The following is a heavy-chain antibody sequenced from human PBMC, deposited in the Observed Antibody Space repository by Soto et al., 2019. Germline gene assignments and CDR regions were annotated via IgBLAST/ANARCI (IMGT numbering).Heavy chain of an antibody. CDR1: GYTLTELS. CDR2: FDPEDGET. CDR3: ATAFHYYDSSGKLDY. Sequence: GASVKVSCKVSGYTLTELSMHWVRQAPGKGLEWMGGFDPEDGETIYAQKFQGRVTMTEDTSTDTAYMELSSLRSEDTAVYYCATAFHYYDSSGKLDYWGQGTLVTVSS. V-gene: IGHV1-24*01. J-gene: IGHJ4*02. D-gene: IGHD3-22*01.